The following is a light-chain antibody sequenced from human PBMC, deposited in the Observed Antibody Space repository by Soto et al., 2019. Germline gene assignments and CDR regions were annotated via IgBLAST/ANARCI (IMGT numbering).Light chain of an antibody. CDR2: ETS. CDR3: QQSCITPPT. J-gene: IGKJ1*01. V-gene: IGKV1-39*01. Sequence: DIQMTQSPSSLSASEGDRVTISCRASQSLCNYLNWYQQKPGKAPELLIYETSTLQSGVPSRFSGSGSGTDFTLTTSSLQPEDFATYFCQQSCITPPTFGLGTTVEVK. CDR1: QSLCNY.